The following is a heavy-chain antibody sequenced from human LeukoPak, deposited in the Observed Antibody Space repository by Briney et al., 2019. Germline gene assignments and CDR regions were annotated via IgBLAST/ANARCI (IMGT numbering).Heavy chain of an antibody. D-gene: IGHD2-8*01. CDR2: ISAYNGNT. CDR3: AKVSLYAILKRNWYFDL. Sequence: GASVKVSCKASGYTFTSYGISWVRQAPGQGLEWMGWISAYNGNTNYAQKLQGRVTMTEDTSTDTAYMKLSSLRSEDTAVYYCAKVSLYAILKRNWYFDLWGRGTLVTVSS. J-gene: IGHJ2*01. V-gene: IGHV1-18*01. CDR1: GYTFTSYG.